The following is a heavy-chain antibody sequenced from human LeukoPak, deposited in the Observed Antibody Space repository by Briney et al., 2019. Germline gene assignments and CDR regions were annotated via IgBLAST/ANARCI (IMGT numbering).Heavy chain of an antibody. CDR2: MNPNSGNT. V-gene: IGHV1-8*01. J-gene: IGHJ4*02. CDR1: GYTFTRYD. CDR3: ARGMTGFKVATIIGY. Sequence: ASVKVSCKASGYTFTRYDINWVRQATGQGLEWMGWMNPNSGNTGYAQKFQGRVTMTRNTSISTAYMELSSLRSEDTAVYYCARGMTGFKVATIIGYWGQGTLVTVSS. D-gene: IGHD5-12*01.